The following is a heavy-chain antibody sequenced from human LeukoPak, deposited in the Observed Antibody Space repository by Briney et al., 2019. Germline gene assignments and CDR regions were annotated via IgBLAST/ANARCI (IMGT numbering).Heavy chain of an antibody. Sequence: SETLSLTCAVYGGSFSGYYWSWIRQPPGKGLEWIGEINHSGSTNYNPSLKSRVTISVDTSKNQFSLKLSSVTAADTAVYYCARGTYSRTTVTKGSAFDIWGQGTMVTVSS. V-gene: IGHV4-34*01. CDR1: GGSFSGYY. J-gene: IGHJ3*02. CDR3: ARGTYSRTTVTKGSAFDI. CDR2: INHSGST. D-gene: IGHD4-17*01.